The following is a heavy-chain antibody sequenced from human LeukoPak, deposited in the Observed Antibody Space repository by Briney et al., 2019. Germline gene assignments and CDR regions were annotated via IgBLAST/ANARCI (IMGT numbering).Heavy chain of an antibody. J-gene: IGHJ4*02. V-gene: IGHV1-69*04. CDR2: IIPILAIA. Sequence: SVRVSCKASGGTFSSYAISWVRQAPGQGLEWMGRIIPILAIANYAQKSQGRVTITADKSTSTAYMELSSLRSEDTAVYYCARATITQESVGPVDYWGQGTLVTV. CDR3: ARATITQESVGPVDY. CDR1: GGTFSSYA. D-gene: IGHD1-14*01.